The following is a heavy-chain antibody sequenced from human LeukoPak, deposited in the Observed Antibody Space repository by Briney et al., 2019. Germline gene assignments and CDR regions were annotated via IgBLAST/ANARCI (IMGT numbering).Heavy chain of an antibody. CDR2: IYTSGST. J-gene: IGHJ4*02. CDR3: ARVRTGTPPFPDY. Sequence: KPSQTLSLTCTVSGGSISSGSYYWSWIRQPAGKGLEWIGRIYTSGSTNYNPSLKSRVTISVDTSKNQFSLKLSSVTAADTAVYYCARVRTGTPPFPDYWGQGTLVTVSS. V-gene: IGHV4-61*02. CDR1: GGSISSGSYY. D-gene: IGHD1-1*01.